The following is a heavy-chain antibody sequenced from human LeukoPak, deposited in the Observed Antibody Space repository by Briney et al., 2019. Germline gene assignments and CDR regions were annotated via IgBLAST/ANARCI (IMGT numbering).Heavy chain of an antibody. V-gene: IGHV4-4*02. CDR1: GGSISSSNW. CDR2: IYHSGST. D-gene: IGHD1-26*01. CDR3: ARDREVGATGYYFDY. J-gene: IGHJ4*02. Sequence: SGTLSLTCAVSGGSISSSNWWSWVRQPPGKGLEWIGEIYHSGSTNYNPSLKSRVTISVDKSKNHFSLRLSSVTAADTAVYYCARDREVGATGYYFDYWGQGTLVTVSS.